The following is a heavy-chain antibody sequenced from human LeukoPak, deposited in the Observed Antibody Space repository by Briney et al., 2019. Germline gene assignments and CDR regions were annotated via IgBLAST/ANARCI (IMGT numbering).Heavy chain of an antibody. Sequence: PGRSLRLSCAASGFNFSSYGMHWVRQAPGKGLEWVAVIWYDGSNKYYADSVKGRFTISRDNSKNTLYLQMNSLRAEDTAVYYCARESRHYFDYWGQGTLVTVSS. CDR2: IWYDGSNK. CDR1: GFNFSSYG. V-gene: IGHV3-33*01. CDR3: ARESRHYFDY. J-gene: IGHJ4*02.